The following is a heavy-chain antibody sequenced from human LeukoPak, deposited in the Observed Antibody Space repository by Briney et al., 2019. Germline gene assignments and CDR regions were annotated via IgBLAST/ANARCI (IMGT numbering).Heavy chain of an antibody. V-gene: IGHV3-15*01. CDR2: IKSKTDGGTT. Sequence: GGSLRLSCAASGLTFSGSAMHWVRQASGKGLEWVGRIKSKTDGGTTDYAAPVKGRFTISRDDSKNTLYLQMNSLKTEDTAVYYCTTLKLGSGSYYNPYYYYYYGMDVWGQGTTVTVSS. D-gene: IGHD3-10*02. CDR1: GLTFSGSA. J-gene: IGHJ6*02. CDR3: TTLKLGSGSYYNPYYYYYYGMDV.